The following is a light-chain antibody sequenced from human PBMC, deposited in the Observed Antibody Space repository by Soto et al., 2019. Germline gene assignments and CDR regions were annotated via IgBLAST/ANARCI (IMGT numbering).Light chain of an antibody. J-gene: IGLJ1*01. Sequence: RQPPTVCAAPGQTLTLSCSGSISNIGNNYVSRYQQLPGTAPKLLIYENNKRPSGIPDRFSGSKSGTSATLDITGLQTGDEADFYCGAWDSSLSAYVFGTGTKVTV. CDR2: ENN. CDR3: GAWDSSLSAYV. V-gene: IGLV1-51*02. CDR1: ISNIGNNY.